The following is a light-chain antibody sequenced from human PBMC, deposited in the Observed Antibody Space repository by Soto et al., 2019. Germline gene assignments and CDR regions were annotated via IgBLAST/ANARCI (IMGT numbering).Light chain of an antibody. CDR3: QQANSFPHT. CDR1: QGIGSW. V-gene: IGKV1-12*01. Sequence: DIQMTQSPSSVSASVGDRVTITCRASQGIGSWLAWYQQKPGKAPNLLIYDASKLHSGVPSRFSGSGSGTDFSLTISSLQPEDFATYYCQQANSFPHTFGGGTNVEI. J-gene: IGKJ4*01. CDR2: DAS.